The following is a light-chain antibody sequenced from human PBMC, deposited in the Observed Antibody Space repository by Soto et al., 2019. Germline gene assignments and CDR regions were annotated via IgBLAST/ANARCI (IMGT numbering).Light chain of an antibody. CDR1: QSVLYSSNNKNY. Sequence: DIVMTQSPDSLAVSLGERATINCKSSQSVLYSSNNKNYLAWFQQKPGQPPKLLISWASTRESGVPDRFSGTGSWTDLPLTISSLQAEDAAVDYCHQYYSAPRAVGQGTKVDIK. CDR3: HQYYSAPRA. CDR2: WAS. J-gene: IGKJ1*01. V-gene: IGKV4-1*01.